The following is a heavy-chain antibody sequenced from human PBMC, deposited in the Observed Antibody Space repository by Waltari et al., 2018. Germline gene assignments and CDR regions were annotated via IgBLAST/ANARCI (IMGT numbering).Heavy chain of an antibody. CDR2: INTDGSST. V-gene: IGHV3-74*01. CDR3: AREAYDSSGSIDY. J-gene: IGHJ4*02. CDR1: GLTFISYW. Sequence: EVQLVESGGGLVQPGGSLRLSCAASGLTFISYWMHLVRQAPGKGLVGVSRINTDGSSTSYADSVKGRFTISRDNAKNTLYLQMNSLRAEDTAVYYCAREAYDSSGSIDYWGQGTLVTVSS. D-gene: IGHD3-22*01.